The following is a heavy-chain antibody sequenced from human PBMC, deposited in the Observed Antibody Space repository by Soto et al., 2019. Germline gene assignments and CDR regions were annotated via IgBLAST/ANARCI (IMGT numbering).Heavy chain of an antibody. J-gene: IGHJ4*02. CDR2: ISSSSGYI. CDR1: GFTFSSYS. Sequence: PGGSLRLSCAASGFTFSSYSMNWVRQAPGKGLEWVSSISSSSGYIYYADSVKGRFTISRDNAKNSLYLQMNSLRAEDTAVYYCARDPGYSGYQGDYWGQGTLVTVSS. V-gene: IGHV3-21*01. CDR3: ARDPGYSGYQGDY. D-gene: IGHD5-12*01.